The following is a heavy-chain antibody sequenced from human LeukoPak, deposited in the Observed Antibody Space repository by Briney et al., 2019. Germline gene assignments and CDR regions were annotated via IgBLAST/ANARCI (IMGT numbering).Heavy chain of an antibody. CDR1: GYTFTCYY. J-gene: IGHJ5*02. CDR2: INTNSGGT. Sequence: ASVTVSCKASGYTFTCYYMNWVRQAPGQGGEWRGWINTNSGGTNYAQKFQGRVTMTRDTSISTAYMELSRLRSDDTAVYYCAREVDFWSGYYQNWFDLWGQGTLVTVSS. CDR3: AREVDFWSGYYQNWFDL. V-gene: IGHV1-2*02. D-gene: IGHD3-3*01.